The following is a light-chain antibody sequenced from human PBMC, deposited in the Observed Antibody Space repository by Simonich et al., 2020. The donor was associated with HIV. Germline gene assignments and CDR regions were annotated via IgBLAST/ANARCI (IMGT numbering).Light chain of an antibody. CDR2: WTS. Sequence: DIVMTQSPDSLAVSLGERATINCKSSQSVLYSSNNKNYLAWYQHKPRQPPKLLIYWTSTRESGVPDRFSGSGSGTDFTLTISSLQAEDVAVYYCQQYSITPPGYTFGQGTKLEIK. J-gene: IGKJ2*01. CDR3: QQYSITPPGYT. V-gene: IGKV4-1*01. CDR1: QSVLYSSNNKNY.